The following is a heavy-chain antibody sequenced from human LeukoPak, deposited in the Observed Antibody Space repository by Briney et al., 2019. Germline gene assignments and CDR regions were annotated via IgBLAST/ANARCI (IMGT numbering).Heavy chain of an antibody. CDR3: AKAPGGGSTTIDY. CDR1: TFTFSSYG. J-gene: IGHJ4*02. Sequence: PGRSLRLSCAASTFTFSSYGIHWVRQAPGKGLEWVAVISYDGSNKYYADSVKGRFTISRDNSKNTLYLQMNSLRAEDTAVYYCAKAPGGGSTTIDYWGQGTLVTVSS. CDR2: ISYDGSNK. D-gene: IGHD1-26*01. V-gene: IGHV3-30*18.